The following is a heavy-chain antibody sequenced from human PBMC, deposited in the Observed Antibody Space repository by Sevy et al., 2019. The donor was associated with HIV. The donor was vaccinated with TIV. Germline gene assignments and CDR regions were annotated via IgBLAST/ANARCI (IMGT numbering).Heavy chain of an antibody. Sequence: EGSLRLSCAASGFTFSSYWMSWVRQAPGKGLEWVANIKQDGSEKYYVDSVKGRFTISRDNAKNSLYLQMNSLRAEDTAVYYCARKDYYDRGAFDYWGQGTLVTVSS. J-gene: IGHJ4*02. D-gene: IGHD3-22*01. V-gene: IGHV3-7*03. CDR3: ARKDYYDRGAFDY. CDR2: IKQDGSEK. CDR1: GFTFSSYW.